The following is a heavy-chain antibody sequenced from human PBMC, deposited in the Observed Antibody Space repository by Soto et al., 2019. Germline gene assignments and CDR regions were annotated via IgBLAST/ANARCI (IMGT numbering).Heavy chain of an antibody. D-gene: IGHD6-13*01. Sequence: QITLNESGPALVKPTQTLTLTCTCSGFSLTTSGVGLHWLRQPPGKALERLAVIYGDDDKRNNPSLETRLTITKDTSKNLVILTMTHMDPLDAATYYCAHNLSYSTTWYIRDDWFDPWGDVALVCVSS. CDR3: AHNLSYSTTWYIRDDWFDP. CDR2: IYGDDDK. J-gene: IGHJ5*02. CDR1: GFSLTTSGVG. V-gene: IGHV2-5*02.